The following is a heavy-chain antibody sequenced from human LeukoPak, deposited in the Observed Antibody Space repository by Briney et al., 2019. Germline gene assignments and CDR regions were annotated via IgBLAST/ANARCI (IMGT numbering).Heavy chain of an antibody. Sequence: GGSLRLSCAASGFTVSNTYMSWVRQAPGKGLEWVSIIYSGGGTRYADSVKGRFTISRDNSRNTLYPQMNSLRAEGTALYYCARDNYDSSGFTWGQGTLVTVSS. CDR2: IYSGGGT. V-gene: IGHV3-53*01. CDR3: ARDNYDSSGFT. J-gene: IGHJ4*02. D-gene: IGHD3-22*01. CDR1: GFTVSNTY.